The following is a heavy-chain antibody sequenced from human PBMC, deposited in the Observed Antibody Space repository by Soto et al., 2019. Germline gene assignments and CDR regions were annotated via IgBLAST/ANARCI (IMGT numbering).Heavy chain of an antibody. CDR2: ISTTSFTI. CDR3: ARDRCYDGTCYSASDS. D-gene: IGHD2-15*01. Sequence: GGSLSLSCAASGFSFSTYNMDWVRQAPGKGPEWIAYISTTSFTIYYADSVKGRFTISRDNDRNSLYLEMNSLRDEDTAVYYCARDRCYDGTCYSASDSWGQGTRVTVSS. J-gene: IGHJ5*01. CDR1: GFSFSTYN. V-gene: IGHV3-48*02.